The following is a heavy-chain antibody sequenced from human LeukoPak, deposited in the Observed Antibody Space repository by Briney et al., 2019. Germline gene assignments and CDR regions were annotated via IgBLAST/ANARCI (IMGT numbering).Heavy chain of an antibody. CDR3: ARGPSGYHNT. CDR1: GFTFSSYA. V-gene: IGHV3-23*01. J-gene: IGHJ4*02. Sequence: PGGSLRLSCAASGFTFSSYAMIWVRQAPGKGLEWVSVISAGGGSTDFADSVKGRFTVSRDNSKNTLYLQMNSLRAEDTAVYYCARGPSGYHNTGGQGTLVTVSS. CDR2: ISAGGGST. D-gene: IGHD5-12*01.